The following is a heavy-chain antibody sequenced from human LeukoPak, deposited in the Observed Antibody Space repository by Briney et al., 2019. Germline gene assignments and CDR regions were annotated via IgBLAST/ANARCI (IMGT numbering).Heavy chain of an antibody. Sequence: GGSLRLSCAAFGFTFSSYGMHWVRQAPGKGLEWVAVIWYDGSNKYYADSVKGRFTISRDNSKNTLYLQMNSLRAEDTAVYYCAKGPTDYYYYYYMDVWGKGTTVTVSS. CDR3: AKGPTDYYYYYYMDV. CDR2: IWYDGSNK. D-gene: IGHD2-21*02. V-gene: IGHV3-33*06. J-gene: IGHJ6*03. CDR1: GFTFSSYG.